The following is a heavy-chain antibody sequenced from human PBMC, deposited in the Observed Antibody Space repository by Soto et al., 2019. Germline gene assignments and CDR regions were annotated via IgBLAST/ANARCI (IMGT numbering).Heavy chain of an antibody. D-gene: IGHD3-16*01. J-gene: IGHJ4*02. CDR3: QGGDF. CDR2: INDSGST. CDR1: GGSFRGYF. Sequence: LSETLSLTCAVSGGSFRGYFWSWIRQSPDKGLEWIGEINDSGSTYYNPSFKSRLTISVDTSKSQISLTLTSVTAADSAVYYCQGGDFWGQGTRVTASS. V-gene: IGHV4-34*01.